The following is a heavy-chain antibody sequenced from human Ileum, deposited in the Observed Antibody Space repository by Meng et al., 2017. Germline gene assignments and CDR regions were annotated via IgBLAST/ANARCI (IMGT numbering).Heavy chain of an antibody. J-gene: IGHJ4*02. Sequence: QVRRKEAGPGLVRPSGTLSLTCAVSSGSISSNTYWSWVRQPPGKGLEWIGQIAHSGSAYYNPSLKSRVTMSVDKSKSQFSLMLTSVTAADTAIYYCARHGGYSQDFWGQGTLVTVSS. D-gene: IGHD4-23*01. CDR1: SGSISSNTY. CDR2: IAHSGSA. V-gene: IGHV4-4*02. CDR3: ARHGGYSQDF.